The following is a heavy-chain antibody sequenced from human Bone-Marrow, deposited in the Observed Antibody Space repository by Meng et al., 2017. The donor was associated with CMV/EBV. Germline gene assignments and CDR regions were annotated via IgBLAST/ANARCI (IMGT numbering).Heavy chain of an antibody. V-gene: IGHV1-8*01. Sequence: ASVKVSCKASGYTFTSYDINWVRQATGQGLEWMGWMNPNSGNTGYAQKFQGRVTMTRNTSISTAYMELSSLRSDDTAVYYCARDSAFNYYDFWSGYYTGGLGMDVWGQGTTVTVSS. CDR1: GYTFTSYD. CDR3: ARDSAFNYYDFWSGYYTGGLGMDV. D-gene: IGHD3-3*01. CDR2: MNPNSGNT. J-gene: IGHJ6*02.